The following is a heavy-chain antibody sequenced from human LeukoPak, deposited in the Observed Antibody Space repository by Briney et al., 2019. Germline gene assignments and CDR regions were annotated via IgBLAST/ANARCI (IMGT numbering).Heavy chain of an antibody. D-gene: IGHD6-19*01. Sequence: PGGSLRLTCAASGFTFTTYWMSWVSQAPGKGLEWVANIQQDGRETYYVDSVKGRFTISRDNAKNSLFLQMNSLRAEDTAVYYCARERTYSSAWSPLDYFDYWGQGTLVTVSS. J-gene: IGHJ4*02. CDR1: GFTFTTYW. CDR2: IQQDGRET. CDR3: ARERTYSSAWSPLDYFDY. V-gene: IGHV3-7*01.